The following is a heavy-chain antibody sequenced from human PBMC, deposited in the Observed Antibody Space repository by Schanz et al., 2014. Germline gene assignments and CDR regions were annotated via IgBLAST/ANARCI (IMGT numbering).Heavy chain of an antibody. CDR3: ARYTGAYFDY. J-gene: IGHJ4*02. V-gene: IGHV4-59*12. CDR2: IYFSGSV. D-gene: IGHD1-26*01. Sequence: QVQLQESGPGLVKPSETLSLTCTVSGGAISSFYWSWIRQPPGKGLEWIGYIYFSGSVDYNPSLNSRVTISLDTSKKQFSLKLSSVTAADTAVYYCARYTGAYFDYWGQGTLVTVSS. CDR1: GGAISSFY.